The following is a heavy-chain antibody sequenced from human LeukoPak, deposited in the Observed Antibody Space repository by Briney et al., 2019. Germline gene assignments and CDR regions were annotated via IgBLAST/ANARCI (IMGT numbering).Heavy chain of an antibody. Sequence: GGSLRLSCAASGFTFDDYGMSWVRQAPGKGLEWVSSISGSSSYIYYADSVKGRFTISRHNAKNSLYLQMNSLRAEDTAVYYCARVSAGVIGMKDVFDIWGQGTMVTVSS. CDR2: ISGSSSYI. J-gene: IGHJ3*02. D-gene: IGHD3-16*02. CDR3: ARVSAGVIGMKDVFDI. CDR1: GFTFDDYG. V-gene: IGHV3-21*01.